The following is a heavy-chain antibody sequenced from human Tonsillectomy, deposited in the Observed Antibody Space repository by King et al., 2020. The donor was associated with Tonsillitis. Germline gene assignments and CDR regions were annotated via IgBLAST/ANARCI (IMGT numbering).Heavy chain of an antibody. J-gene: IGHJ4*02. CDR2: LDGSDDNT. V-gene: IGHV3-23*04. CDR1: GFTFSSYA. D-gene: IGHD6-19*01. CDR3: AKDRVVAGTGLEY. Sequence: VQLVESGGGLLQPGGSLRLSCAASGFTFSSYAMNWVRQAPGKGLEWVSTLDGSDDNTYYADSVKGRFTISRDNSKNTLYLQMNSLRAEDTAVYYCAKDRVVAGTGLEYWGQGTLVSVSS.